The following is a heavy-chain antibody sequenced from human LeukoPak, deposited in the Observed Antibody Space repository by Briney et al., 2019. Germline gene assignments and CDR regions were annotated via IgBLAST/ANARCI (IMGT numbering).Heavy chain of an antibody. Sequence: GGSLRLSCAASGFTVSSNYMSWVRQAPGKGLEWVGRIKSKTDGGTTDYAAPVKGRFTISRDDSKNTLYLQMNSLKTEDTAVYYCTTDGAYDSSGYHYWGQGTLVTVSS. D-gene: IGHD3-22*01. J-gene: IGHJ4*02. V-gene: IGHV3-15*01. CDR2: IKSKTDGGTT. CDR1: GFTVSSNY. CDR3: TTDGAYDSSGYHY.